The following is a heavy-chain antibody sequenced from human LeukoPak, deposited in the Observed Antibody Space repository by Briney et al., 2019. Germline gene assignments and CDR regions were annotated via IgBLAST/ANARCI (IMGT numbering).Heavy chain of an antibody. D-gene: IGHD3-9*01. CDR2: ISGSGGST. J-gene: IGHJ4*02. CDR1: GFTFSGYA. Sequence: GGSLRLSCAASGFTFSGYAMSWVRQAPGKGLEWVSAISGSGGSTYYADSVKGRFTISRDNSKNTLYLQMNSLRAEDTAVYYCAKDWGTEYYDILTGYPPPDYWGQGTLVTVSS. V-gene: IGHV3-23*01. CDR3: AKDWGTEYYDILTGYPPPDY.